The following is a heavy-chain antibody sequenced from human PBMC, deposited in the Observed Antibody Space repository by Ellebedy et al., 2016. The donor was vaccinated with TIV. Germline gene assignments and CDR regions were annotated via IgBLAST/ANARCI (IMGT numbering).Heavy chain of an antibody. V-gene: IGHV3-43*02. D-gene: IGHD3-10*01. CDR3: AKDSRVRGVVSYGMDV. CDR2: ISGDGGST. Sequence: GGSLRLSCAASGFTFDDYAMHWVRQAPGKGLEWVSLISGDGGSTYYADSVKGRFTISRDNSKNSLYLQMNSLRTEDTALYYCAKDSRVRGVVSYGMDVWGQGTTVTVSS. CDR1: GFTFDDYA. J-gene: IGHJ6*02.